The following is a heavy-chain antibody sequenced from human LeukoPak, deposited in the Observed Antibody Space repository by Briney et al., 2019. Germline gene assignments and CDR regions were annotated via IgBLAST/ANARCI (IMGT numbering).Heavy chain of an antibody. Sequence: GGSLRLSCAASGFTFSSYSMNWVRQAPGKGLEWVSYISSSSSTIYYADSVKGRFTISRDNAKNSLYLQMNSLRAEDTAVYYCARVAGLLTDGGYYYYMDVWGKGTTVTVSS. CDR2: ISSSSSTI. CDR1: GFTFSSYS. CDR3: ARVAGLLTDGGYYYYMDV. V-gene: IGHV3-48*04. D-gene: IGHD2-15*01. J-gene: IGHJ6*03.